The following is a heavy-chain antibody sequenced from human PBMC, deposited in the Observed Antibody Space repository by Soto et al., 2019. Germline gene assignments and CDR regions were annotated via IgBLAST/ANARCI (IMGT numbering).Heavy chain of an antibody. V-gene: IGHV4-38-2*01. Sequence: SLTCAVSGFFISSGNYWGWIRKPPGKGLEWIGSIFHGGNTYYNPSLKSRVTISVDMSKNQFSLKLNSVTAADTAVYYCARARWYDAFDVWGHGTVVTVSS. J-gene: IGHJ3*01. CDR2: IFHGGNT. D-gene: IGHD2-15*01. CDR1: GFFISSGNY. CDR3: ARARWYDAFDV.